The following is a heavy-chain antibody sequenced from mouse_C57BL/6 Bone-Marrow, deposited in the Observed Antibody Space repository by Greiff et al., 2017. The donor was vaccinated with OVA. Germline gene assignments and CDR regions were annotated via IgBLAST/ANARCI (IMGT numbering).Heavy chain of an antibody. CDR1: GFTFSDYG. D-gene: IGHD1-1*01. CDR3: ASGGYGSPY. CDR2: ISSGSSTI. Sequence: EAQRVESGGGLVKPGGSLKLSCAASGFTFSDYGMHWVRQAPEKGLEWVAYISSGSSTIYYADTVKGRFTISRDNAKNTLFLQMTSLRSEDTAMYYCASGGYGSPYWGQGTLVTVSA. V-gene: IGHV5-17*01. J-gene: IGHJ3*01.